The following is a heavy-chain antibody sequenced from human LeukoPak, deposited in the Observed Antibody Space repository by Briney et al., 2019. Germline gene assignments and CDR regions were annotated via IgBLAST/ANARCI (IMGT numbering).Heavy chain of an antibody. CDR1: GFTFSSYG. Sequence: GGSLRLSCAASGFTFSSYGMHWVRQAPGKGLEWVAFIRYDGSNKYYADSVKGRFTISRDNSKNTLYLQMNSLRAEDTAVYYCAKDGSTMVRGVPYYYYYMDVWGKGTTVTISS. J-gene: IGHJ6*03. CDR2: IRYDGSNK. D-gene: IGHD3-10*01. CDR3: AKDGSTMVRGVPYYYYYMDV. V-gene: IGHV3-30*02.